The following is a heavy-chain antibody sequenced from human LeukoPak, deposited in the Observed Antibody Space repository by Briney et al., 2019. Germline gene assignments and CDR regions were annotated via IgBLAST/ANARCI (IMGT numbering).Heavy chain of an antibody. V-gene: IGHV1-69*04. J-gene: IGHJ4*02. CDR3: ARTTTYYDILTGYYYFDY. CDR1: GGTFSSYA. CDR2: IIPILGIA. Sequence: ASVKVSCKASGGTFSSYAISWVRQAPGQGLEWMGRIIPILGIANYAQKFQGRVTITADKSTSTAYMELSSLRSEDTAVYYCARTTTYYDILTGYYYFDYWGQGTLVTVCS. D-gene: IGHD3-9*01.